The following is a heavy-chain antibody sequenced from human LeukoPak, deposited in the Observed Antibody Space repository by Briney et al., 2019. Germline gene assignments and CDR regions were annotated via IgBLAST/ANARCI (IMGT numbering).Heavy chain of an antibody. CDR2: ISAYNGNT. CDR1: GYTFASYG. D-gene: IGHD6-19*01. J-gene: IGHJ6*02. V-gene: IGHV1-18*01. Sequence: VASVKVSCKASGYTFASYGISWVRQAPGQGLEWMGWISAYNGNTNYAQKLQGRVTMTTDTSTSTAYMELRSLRSDDTAVYYCARDSGSGWYSLTADYYYYYGMDVWGQGTTVTVSS. CDR3: ARDSGSGWYSLTADYYYYYGMDV.